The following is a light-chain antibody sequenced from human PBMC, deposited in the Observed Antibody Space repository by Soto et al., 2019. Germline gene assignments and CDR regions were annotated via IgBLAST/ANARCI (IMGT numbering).Light chain of an antibody. CDR3: QQYATSAILT. CDR2: GAS. V-gene: IGKV3-20*01. Sequence: EIVLTQSPGTLSLSPGERATLSCRASQSVRSNYLAWYQQRPGQAPRLLIYGASSRATGIPDRFSGSGSVTDFTLTISRLEPEDSAVYYCQQYATSAILTFGPGTKVDIK. CDR1: QSVRSNY. J-gene: IGKJ3*01.